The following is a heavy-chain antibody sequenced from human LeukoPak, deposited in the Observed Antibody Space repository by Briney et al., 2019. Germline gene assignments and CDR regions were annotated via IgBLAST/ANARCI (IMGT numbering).Heavy chain of an antibody. J-gene: IGHJ4*02. CDR1: GFTFSSYW. CDR2: IKQDGNDK. Sequence: GGSLRLSCAASGFTFSSYWMSWVRQTPGKGLEWVANIKQDGNDKYYVDSVKGRFTISRDNAKNSLYLQMNSLRAEDTAVYYCAREAPGYSFWGYWGQGTLVTVSS. CDR3: AREAPGYSFWGY. V-gene: IGHV3-7*01. D-gene: IGHD6-13*01.